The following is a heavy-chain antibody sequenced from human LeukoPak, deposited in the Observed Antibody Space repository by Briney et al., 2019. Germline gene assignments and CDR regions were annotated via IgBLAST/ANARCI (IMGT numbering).Heavy chain of an antibody. Sequence: GRSLRLSCAASGFTFSSYGMHWVRQAPGKGLEWVAFIRFDGTNKYYADSVKGRFAISRDNSKNTLYLQMNSLRAEDTAVYYCAKGEYSSSWSDYWGQGTLVTVSS. D-gene: IGHD6-13*01. V-gene: IGHV3-30*02. CDR2: IRFDGTNK. CDR1: GFTFSSYG. J-gene: IGHJ4*02. CDR3: AKGEYSSSWSDY.